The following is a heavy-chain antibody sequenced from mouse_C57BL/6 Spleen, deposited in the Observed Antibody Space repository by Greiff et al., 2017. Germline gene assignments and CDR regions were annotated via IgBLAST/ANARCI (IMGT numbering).Heavy chain of an antibody. CDR2: INPNNGGT. D-gene: IGHD2-5*01. Sequence: VQLQQSGPELVKPGASVKISCKASGYTFTDYYMNWVKQSHGKSLEWIGDINPNNGGTSYNQKFKGKATLTVDKSSSTAYMELRSLTSEDSAVYYCAREAYYSNYGFAYWGQGTLVTVSA. CDR3: AREAYYSNYGFAY. J-gene: IGHJ3*01. CDR1: GYTFTDYY. V-gene: IGHV1-26*01.